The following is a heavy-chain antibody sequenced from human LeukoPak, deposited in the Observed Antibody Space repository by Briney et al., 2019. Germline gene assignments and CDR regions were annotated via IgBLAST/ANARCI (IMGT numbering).Heavy chain of an antibody. CDR3: AREDTAMATGWFDP. Sequence: QAGGSLRLSCAASGFAFSSYNMNWVRQAPGKGLEWVSYISSSGSTIYYADSVKGRFTISRDNAKNSLYLQMNSLRAEDTAVYYCAREDTAMATGWFDPWGQGTLVTVSS. D-gene: IGHD5-18*01. V-gene: IGHV3-48*04. J-gene: IGHJ5*02. CDR1: GFAFSSYN. CDR2: ISSSGSTI.